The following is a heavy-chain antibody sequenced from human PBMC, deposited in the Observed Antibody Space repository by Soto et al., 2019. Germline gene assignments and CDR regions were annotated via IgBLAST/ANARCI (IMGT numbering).Heavy chain of an antibody. D-gene: IGHD4-4*01. Sequence: EVQLVESGGGLIQPGGSLRLSCAASGFTVSSNYMSWVRQAPGKGLEWVSVIYSGGSTYYADSVKGRFTISRDNSKNTLYLEMNSLRAEDRAVYYCARAGGNPAYYYGMDVWGQGTTVTVSS. CDR2: IYSGGST. V-gene: IGHV3-53*01. CDR1: GFTVSSNY. CDR3: ARAGGNPAYYYGMDV. J-gene: IGHJ6*02.